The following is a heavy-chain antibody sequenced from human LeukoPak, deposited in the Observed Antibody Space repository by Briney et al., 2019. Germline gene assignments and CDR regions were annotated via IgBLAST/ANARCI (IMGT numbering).Heavy chain of an antibody. CDR1: GFTFSSYW. V-gene: IGHV3-7*01. CDR2: IKQDGSEK. CDR3: ARVAGYRNTYYYYGMDV. Sequence: GGSLRLSCAASGFTFSSYWMSWVRQAPGKRLEWVANIKQDGSEKYYVDAVKGRFTIPRDNAKNSLYLQMNSLRAEDTAVYYCARVAGYRNTYYYYGMDVWGQGTTVTVSS. D-gene: IGHD5-24*01. J-gene: IGHJ6*02.